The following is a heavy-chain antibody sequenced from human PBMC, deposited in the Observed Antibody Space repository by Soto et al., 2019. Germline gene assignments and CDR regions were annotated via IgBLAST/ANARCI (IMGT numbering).Heavy chain of an antibody. J-gene: IGHJ4*02. CDR3: ESGHEGVVATH. CDR2: VKDGGHT. CDR1: GGSLSGYY. D-gene: IGHD5-12*01. V-gene: IGHV4-34*01. Sequence: QVQLQQWCAGLLKPSETLSLNCAVTGGSLSGYYWSWIRQPPGKGLEWIGEVKDGGHTNYSPSLRGRGTISSDTANNQFSLRLHSVTAADTGVDYCESGHEGVVATHWYQGSLVTVS.